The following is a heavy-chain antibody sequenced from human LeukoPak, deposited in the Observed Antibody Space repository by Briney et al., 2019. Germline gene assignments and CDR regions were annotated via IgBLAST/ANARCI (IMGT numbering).Heavy chain of an antibody. CDR2: ISSGSSYI. Sequence: GGSLRLSCAASGFTSSTYSMDWVRQAPGKGLEWVSSISSGSSYIYYADSVKGRFTISRDNAKNSLYLQMNSLRAEDTAVYYCARREVGATLGDWGQGTLVTVSS. CDR3: ARREVGATLGD. CDR1: GFTSSTYS. D-gene: IGHD1-26*01. J-gene: IGHJ4*02. V-gene: IGHV3-21*01.